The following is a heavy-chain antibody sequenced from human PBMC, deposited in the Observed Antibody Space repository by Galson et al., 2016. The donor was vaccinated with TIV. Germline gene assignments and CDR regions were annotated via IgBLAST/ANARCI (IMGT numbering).Heavy chain of an antibody. J-gene: IGHJ6*02. CDR1: GGTFSTYV. D-gene: IGHD3-9*01. CDR3: AKYRNTDFDTYYFYYGVDV. V-gene: IGHV1-69*13. CDR2: IIPLFGTT. Sequence: SVKVSCKASGGTFSTYVFSWVRQAPGQGLEWMGEIIPLFGTTNHAQNFQGRVTIIADESTSTVYMELSSLTSEDTAVYYCAKYRNTDFDTYYFYYGVDVWGQGTTVTVSS.